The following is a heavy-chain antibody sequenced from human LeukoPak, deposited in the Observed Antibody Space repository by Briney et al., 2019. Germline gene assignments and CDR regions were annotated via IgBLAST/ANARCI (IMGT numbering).Heavy chain of an antibody. Sequence: GGSLRLSCAASGFTFSSYAMNWVRQAPGKGLVWVSRINSDGSTTTYADSVKGRFTISRDNAKNTLYLQMNSLRAEDTAVYYCVRNLDFWGDSEDYWGQGTLVTVSS. J-gene: IGHJ4*02. CDR3: VRNLDFWGDSEDY. V-gene: IGHV3-74*01. CDR2: INSDGSTT. CDR1: GFTFSSYA. D-gene: IGHD3-3*01.